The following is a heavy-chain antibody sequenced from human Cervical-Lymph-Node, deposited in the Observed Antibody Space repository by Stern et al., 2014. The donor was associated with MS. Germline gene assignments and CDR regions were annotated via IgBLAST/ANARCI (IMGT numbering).Heavy chain of an antibody. CDR3: TKDINSGSDADYYGMDV. CDR2: IRWNSGSI. D-gene: IGHD1-26*01. J-gene: IGHJ6*02. Sequence: EVQLGESGGGLVQPGRSLRLSCAASGFTFDDYAMHWVRQAPGKGLEWVSGIRWNSGSIGYAASVKGRFTISRDNAKKSLYLLMNILRAEATALYYCTKDINSGSDADYYGMDVWGQGTTVT. CDR1: GFTFDDYA. V-gene: IGHV3-9*01.